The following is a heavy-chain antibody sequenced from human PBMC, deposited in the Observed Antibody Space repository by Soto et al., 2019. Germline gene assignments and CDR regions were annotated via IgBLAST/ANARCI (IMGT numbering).Heavy chain of an antibody. CDR2: IYWDDDK. CDR1: GFSVSTSGVG. Sequence: QITLKESGPTLVKPTQTLTLTCTFSGFSVSTSGVGVGWIRQPPGKALEWLALIYWDDDKRYSPSLKSSLTITQNTPHDPVPLTTTDVDPAHTATYSRALGDDVGNWLHPRGQGTLVTVSS. V-gene: IGHV2-5*02. D-gene: IGHD4-17*01. J-gene: IGHJ5*02. CDR3: ALGDDVGNWLHP.